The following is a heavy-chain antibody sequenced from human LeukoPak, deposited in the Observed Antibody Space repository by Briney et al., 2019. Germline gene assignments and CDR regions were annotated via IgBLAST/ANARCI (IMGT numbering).Heavy chain of an antibody. Sequence: GGSLRLSCAASGFTFSSYSMNWVRQAPGKGLEWVSSISSSSSYIYYADSVKGRFTIPRDNAKNSLYLQMNSLRAEDTAVYYCARDQPAPRSITTVRGLNYFDYWGQGTLVTVSS. V-gene: IGHV3-21*01. D-gene: IGHD3-10*01. CDR3: ARDQPAPRSITTVRGLNYFDY. CDR2: ISSSSSYI. J-gene: IGHJ4*02. CDR1: GFTFSSYS.